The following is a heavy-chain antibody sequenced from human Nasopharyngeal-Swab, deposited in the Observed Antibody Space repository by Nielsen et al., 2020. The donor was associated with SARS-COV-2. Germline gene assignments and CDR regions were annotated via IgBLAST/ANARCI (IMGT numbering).Heavy chain of an antibody. CDR1: EFNFSSYG. V-gene: IGHV3-23*01. J-gene: IGHJ4*02. D-gene: IGHD2-21*02. CDR3: ARGHCGGDCPRFDY. CDR2: VSGRGNTA. Sequence: GESLKISCAASEFNFSSYGMSWVRQAPGKGLEWVSGVSGRGNTAYYADSRKGRFTISRDNSKGTLYLQLNSLRVEDTAVYYCARGHCGGDCPRFDYWGQGTLVTVSS.